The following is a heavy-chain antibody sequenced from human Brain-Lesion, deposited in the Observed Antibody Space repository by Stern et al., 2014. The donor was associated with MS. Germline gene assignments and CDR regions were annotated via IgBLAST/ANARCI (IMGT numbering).Heavy chain of an antibody. J-gene: IGHJ6*02. D-gene: IGHD3-10*01. Sequence: QLVQSGGGLVKPGGSLRLSCAASGFIFSDYYMSWIRQAPGKGLEWVSYIGRSGDSIYYADSVKGRFPISRDNAKNSLYLQMNSLRAEDTAVYYCARGPRRYYGSESPNTYYYGMDVWGQGTTVTVSS. CDR3: ARGPRRYYGSESPNTYYYGMDV. CDR2: IGRSGDSI. V-gene: IGHV3-11*01. CDR1: GFIFSDYY.